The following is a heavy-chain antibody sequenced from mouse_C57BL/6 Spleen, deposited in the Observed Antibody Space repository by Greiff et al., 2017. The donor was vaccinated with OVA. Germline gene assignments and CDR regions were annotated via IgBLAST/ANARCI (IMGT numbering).Heavy chain of an antibody. J-gene: IGHJ2*01. V-gene: IGHV5-16*01. CDR3: ARLATGRFDY. CDR1: GFTFSDYY. D-gene: IGHD4-1*02. CDR2: INYDGSST. Sequence: EVQRVESEGGLVQPGSSMKLSCTASGFTFSDYYMAWVRQVPEKGLEWVANINYDGSSTYYLDSLKSRFIISRDKAKNILYLQMSSLKSEDTATYYCARLATGRFDYWGQGTTLTVSS.